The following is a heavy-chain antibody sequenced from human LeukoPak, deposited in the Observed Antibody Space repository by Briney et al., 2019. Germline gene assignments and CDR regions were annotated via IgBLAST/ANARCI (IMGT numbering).Heavy chain of an antibody. D-gene: IGHD1-1*01. CDR1: GYTFNSHD. V-gene: IGHV1-8*01. CDR3: ARGYSPTLRTTGNDY. Sequence: SVKVSCKASGYTFNSHDINWVRQATGQGLEWMGWMNPYNGNTGYAQKFEGRGTMTRDTSINTAYLEFYRLRSEDTAGYYCARGYSPTLRTTGNDYWGQGTLVPVSS. CDR2: MNPYNGNT. J-gene: IGHJ4*02.